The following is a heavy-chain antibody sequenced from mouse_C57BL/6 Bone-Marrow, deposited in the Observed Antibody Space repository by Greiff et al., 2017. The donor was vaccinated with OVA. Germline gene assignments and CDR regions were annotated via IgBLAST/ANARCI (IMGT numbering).Heavy chain of an antibody. J-gene: IGHJ3*01. D-gene: IGHD3-2*02. V-gene: IGHV1-64*01. Sequence: VQLQQPGAELVKPGASVKLSCKASGYTFTSYWMHWVKQRPGQGLEWIGMIHPNSGSTNYNEKFKSKATLTVDKSSSTAYMQLSSLTSEDSAVYYCARGETAQATWGFAYWGQGTLVTVSA. CDR2: IHPNSGST. CDR1: GYTFTSYW. CDR3: ARGETAQATWGFAY.